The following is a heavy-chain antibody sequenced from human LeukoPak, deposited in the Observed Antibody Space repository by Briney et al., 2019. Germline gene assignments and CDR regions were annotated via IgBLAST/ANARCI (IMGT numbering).Heavy chain of an antibody. V-gene: IGHV3-23*01. Sequence: GASLRLSCAASGFTFSSYAMSWVRQAPGKGLEWVSAISGSGGSTYYADSVKGRFTISRDNSKNTLYLQMNSLRAEDTAVYYCAKDEPTTVTTLPFYYYYGMDVWGQGTTVTVSS. J-gene: IGHJ6*02. CDR2: ISGSGGST. CDR1: GFTFSSYA. CDR3: AKDEPTTVTTLPFYYYYGMDV. D-gene: IGHD4-11*01.